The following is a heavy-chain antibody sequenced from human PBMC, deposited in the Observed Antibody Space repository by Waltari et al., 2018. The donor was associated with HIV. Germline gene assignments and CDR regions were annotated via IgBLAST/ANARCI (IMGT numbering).Heavy chain of an antibody. CDR2: IKTDGSEK. Sequence: EVHLVESGGGLVQTGGSLRLSCAASGFTFSNYCLSWVRQAPGKGLGWVANIKTDGSEKYYADSVKGRFTISRDNAKNSLYLQMNTLRAEDTAVYSCASWMGRASWCRGTLVPVSS. J-gene: IGHJ1*01. CDR1: GFTFSNYC. D-gene: IGHD3-10*01. CDR3: ASWMGRAS. V-gene: IGHV3-7*01.